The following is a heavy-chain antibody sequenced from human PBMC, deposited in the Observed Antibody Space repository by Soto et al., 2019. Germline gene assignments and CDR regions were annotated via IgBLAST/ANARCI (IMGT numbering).Heavy chain of an antibody. CDR3: AVANCGGDCYFGY. CDR1: GGTFSSYA. J-gene: IGHJ4*02. Sequence: ASVKVSCKASGGTFSSYAISWVRQAPGQGLEWTGGIIPIFGTANYAQKFQGRVTITADESTSTAYMELSSLRSEDTAVYYCAVANCGGDCYFGYWGQGTLVTVSS. V-gene: IGHV1-69*13. CDR2: IIPIFGTA. D-gene: IGHD2-21*02.